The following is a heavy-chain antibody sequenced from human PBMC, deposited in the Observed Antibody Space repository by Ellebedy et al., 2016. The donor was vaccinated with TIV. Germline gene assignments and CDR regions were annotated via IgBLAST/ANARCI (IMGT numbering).Heavy chain of an antibody. Sequence: GGSLRLSCAASGFTFDDYAMHWVRQVPGKGLEWVSLISGDGDITFYGDSMRGRFTVSRDNRKNSLYLQMNSLRTEDAAMYYCAKDVGNGYNLDRLLRPYYYGMDVWGQGTTVTVSS. CDR1: GFTFDDYA. D-gene: IGHD5-24*01. CDR3: AKDVGNGYNLDRLLRPYYYGMDV. CDR2: ISGDGDIT. J-gene: IGHJ6*02. V-gene: IGHV3-43*02.